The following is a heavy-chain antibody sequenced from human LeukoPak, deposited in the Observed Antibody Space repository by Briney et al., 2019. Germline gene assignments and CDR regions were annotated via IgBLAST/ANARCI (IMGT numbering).Heavy chain of an antibody. Sequence: SETLSLTCAVYGGSFSGYYWSWIRQPAGKGLEWIGRIYTSGSTTYNPSLKSRLTMSVDTSKNQFSLRLSSVTAADTAVYYCARDSGTTGEVKFDPWGQGTLDTVSS. CDR3: ARDSGTTGEVKFDP. J-gene: IGHJ5*02. CDR1: GGSFSGYY. V-gene: IGHV4-4*07. D-gene: IGHD3-10*01. CDR2: IYTSGST.